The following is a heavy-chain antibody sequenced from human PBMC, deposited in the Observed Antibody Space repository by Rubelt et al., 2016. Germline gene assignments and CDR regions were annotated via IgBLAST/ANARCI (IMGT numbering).Heavy chain of an antibody. V-gene: IGHV4-61*01. J-gene: IGHJ2*01. CDR1: GGSVSSDSYF. CDR3: ATAPRGKAYFDF. CDR2: IYHTGST. Sequence: QVQLQESGPGLVKPSETLSLTCTVSGGSVSSDSYFWSWIRQPPGKGLEWIGYIYHTGSTNYNSSLKSRVTVSIDTSKSQFSLKRSSVTAADTAVYYCATAPRGKAYFDFWARGTLVTVSS. D-gene: IGHD3-10*01.